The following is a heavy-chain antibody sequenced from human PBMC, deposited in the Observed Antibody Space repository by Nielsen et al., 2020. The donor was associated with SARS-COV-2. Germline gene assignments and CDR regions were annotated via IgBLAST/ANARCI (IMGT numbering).Heavy chain of an antibody. CDR1: GFTFSSYA. V-gene: IGHV3-30-3*01. Sequence: GESLKISCAASGFTFSSYAMHWVRQAPGKGLEWVAVISYDGSNKYYADSAKGRFTISRDNSKNTLYLQMNSLRAEDTAVYYCARSLTLIGGYYGMDVWGQGTTVTVSS. CDR2: ISYDGSNK. D-gene: IGHD7-27*01. J-gene: IGHJ6*02. CDR3: ARSLTLIGGYYGMDV.